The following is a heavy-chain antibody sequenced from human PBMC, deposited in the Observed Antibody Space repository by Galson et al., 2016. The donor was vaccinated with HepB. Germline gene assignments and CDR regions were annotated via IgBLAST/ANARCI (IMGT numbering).Heavy chain of an antibody. J-gene: IGHJ1*01. CDR1: GFTVSSNY. Sequence: SLRLSCAASGFTVSSNYMSWVRQAPGKGLEWVSVIYSDGRTKYTDSVKGRFTTSRDTSRNTLYLQMNSLRAEDTASYYCSNLGGWYGSGYFQHWGRGTLVTVSS. CDR2: IYSDGRT. D-gene: IGHD6-19*01. CDR3: SNLGGWYGSGYFQH. V-gene: IGHV3-53*01.